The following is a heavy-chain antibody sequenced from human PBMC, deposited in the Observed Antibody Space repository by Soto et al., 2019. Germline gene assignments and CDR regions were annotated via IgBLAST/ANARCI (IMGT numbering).Heavy chain of an antibody. CDR1: GFSVSSNS. D-gene: IGHD5-12*01. Sequence: LRLSCAASGFSVSSNSMSWVRQAPGKGLEWVSVIHSDVTTYYADSVKGRFIISRDNSKDTLYLQMNRLRAEDTAVYYCARELSGSWYNWFDPWGQGTLVTVSS. CDR2: IHSDVTT. CDR3: ARELSGSWYNWFDP. J-gene: IGHJ5*02. V-gene: IGHV3-53*01.